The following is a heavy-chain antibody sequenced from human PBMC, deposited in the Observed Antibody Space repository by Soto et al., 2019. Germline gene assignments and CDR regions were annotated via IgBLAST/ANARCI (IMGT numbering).Heavy chain of an antibody. CDR2: ISPSSSYI. D-gene: IGHD3-3*01. CDR1: GGSISSSS. V-gene: IGHV3-21*04. Sequence: PSETLSLTCTVSGGSISSSSYYWGWIRQPPGKGLEWVSPISPSSSYIYYADSVKGRFTISRDNAKNSLYLQMNSLRAEDTAVYYCARDQITIFGVVISSYYYYYGMDVWGQGTTVTVS. CDR3: ARDQITIFGVVISSYYYYYGMDV. J-gene: IGHJ6*02.